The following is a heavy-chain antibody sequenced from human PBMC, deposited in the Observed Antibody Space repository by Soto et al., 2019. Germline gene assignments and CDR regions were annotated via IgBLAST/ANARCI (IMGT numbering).Heavy chain of an antibody. J-gene: IGHJ5*02. Sequence: SESLSLTCTVSGGSISSYDWSWIRQPPGKGLEWIGYIYYSGSTNYNPSLKSRVTISVDTSKNQFSLKLSSVTAADTAVYYCARARGQWVVLGYNWFDPWGQGTLVTVSS. CDR1: GGSISSYD. V-gene: IGHV4-59*08. CDR2: IYYSGST. D-gene: IGHD6-19*01. CDR3: ARARGQWVVLGYNWFDP.